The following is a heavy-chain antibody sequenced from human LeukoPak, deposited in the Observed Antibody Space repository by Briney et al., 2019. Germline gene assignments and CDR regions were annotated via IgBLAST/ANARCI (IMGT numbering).Heavy chain of an antibody. CDR2: INAGNGDT. CDR1: GDTFTSYY. V-gene: IGHV1-3*03. J-gene: IGHJ6*03. CDR3: ARQGLETYYDFWSGYYPRGHYYYMAV. D-gene: IGHD3-3*01. Sequence: GASVKVSCKASGDTFTSYYMHWVRQAPGQRLEWMGWINAGNGDTKYSQEFQGRGTITRDTSASTAYMELSSLRSEDMAVYYCARQGLETYYDFWSGYYPRGHYYYMAVWGKGTPVTVSS.